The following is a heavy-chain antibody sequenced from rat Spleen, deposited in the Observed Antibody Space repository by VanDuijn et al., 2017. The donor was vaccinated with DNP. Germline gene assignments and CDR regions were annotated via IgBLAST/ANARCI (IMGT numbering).Heavy chain of an antibody. V-gene: IGHV5-25*01. J-gene: IGHJ2*01. CDR2: ISSSGGTI. D-gene: IGHD1-2*01. CDR1: GFTFSHSD. Sequence: EVQLVESGGGFVQPGRSMKLSCAASGFTFSHSDMAWVRQSPTEGLEWVASISSSGGTIFYRDSVKGRFTGSRDNAKNTLYLQMDSLRSEDTATYYMVLTIAAIFDYWGQGVMVTVSS. CDR3: VLTIAAIFDY.